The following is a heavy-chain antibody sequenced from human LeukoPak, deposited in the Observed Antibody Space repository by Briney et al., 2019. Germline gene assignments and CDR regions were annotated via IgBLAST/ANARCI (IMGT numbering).Heavy chain of an antibody. CDR3: ARDGVTIFGVVIPLMDV. CDR2: IIPIFGTA. J-gene: IGHJ6*03. Sequence: GSSVKVSCKASGGTFSSYAISWVRQAPGQGLEWMGGIIPIFGTANYAQKFQGRVTITTDESTSTAYMELSSLRSEDTAVYYCARDGVTIFGVVIPLMDVWGKGTTVTVSS. CDR1: GGTFSSYA. D-gene: IGHD3-3*01. V-gene: IGHV1-69*05.